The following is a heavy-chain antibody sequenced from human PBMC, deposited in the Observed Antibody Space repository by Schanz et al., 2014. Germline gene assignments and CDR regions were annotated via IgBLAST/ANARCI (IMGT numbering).Heavy chain of an antibody. Sequence: EVQLVESGGGLVQPGGSLRLSCAASGFTFSSYAMSWVRQAPGKGLEWVSYVSRSTPDIYYADSVKGRFTMSRDNAKNSVCLQMNSLRAEDTAVYYCVRDSFFAFDYWGQGTLVTVSS. D-gene: IGHD3-3*01. CDR3: VRDSFFAFDY. CDR2: VSRSTPDI. CDR1: GFTFSSYA. V-gene: IGHV3-48*01. J-gene: IGHJ4*02.